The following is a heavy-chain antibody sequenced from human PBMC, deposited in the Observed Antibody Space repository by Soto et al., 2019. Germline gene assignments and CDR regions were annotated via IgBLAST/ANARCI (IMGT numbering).Heavy chain of an antibody. V-gene: IGHV3-33*01. CDR2: IWYDGSTK. J-gene: IGHJ4*02. CDR1: GFMFRSYA. Sequence: LRLSCAASGFMFRSYAMHWVRQAPGKGLEWVAGIWYDGSTKYYGDSVKGRYSISRDNSKNMLDLQMNSLRAEDTAVYYCARVASSSSWHIPHFDQWGQGTLVTVSS. D-gene: IGHD6-13*01. CDR3: ARVASSSSWHIPHFDQ.